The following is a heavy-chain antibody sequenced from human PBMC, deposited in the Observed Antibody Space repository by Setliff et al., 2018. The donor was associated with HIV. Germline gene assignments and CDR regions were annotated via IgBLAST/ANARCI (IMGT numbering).Heavy chain of an antibody. CDR1: GYSINTAYY. J-gene: IGHJ5*02. V-gene: IGHV4-38-2*02. Sequence: SETLSLTCSASGYSINTAYYWGWIRQSPGKGLEWIGGFHHSGSTHYNPSLKSRVTISGQTSNNQFSLKLSSVTAADTAMYYCARGEGIVGAWKTWLDPWGQGTLVTVSS. CDR3: ARGEGIVGAWKTWLDP. CDR2: FHHSGST. D-gene: IGHD1-26*01.